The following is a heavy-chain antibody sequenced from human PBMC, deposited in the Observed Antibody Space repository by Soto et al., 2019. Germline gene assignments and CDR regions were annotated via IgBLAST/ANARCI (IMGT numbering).Heavy chain of an antibody. J-gene: IGHJ4*02. V-gene: IGHV1-18*04. CDR2: ISAYNGNT. D-gene: IGHD3-3*01. Sequence: ASVKVSCKASGYTFTSYGISWVRQAPGQGLEWMGWISAYNGNTNYAQKLQGRVTMTTDTSTSTAYMELRSLRSDDTAVYYCASGPYDFWSGYYLTFDYWGQGTLVTVPQ. CDR3: ASGPYDFWSGYYLTFDY. CDR1: GYTFTSYG.